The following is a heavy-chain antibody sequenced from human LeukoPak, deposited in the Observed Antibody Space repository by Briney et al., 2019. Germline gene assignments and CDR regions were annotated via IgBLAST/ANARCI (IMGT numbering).Heavy chain of an antibody. CDR2: ISWNGARI. Sequence: GGSLRLSCAASGFTFAEYTMHWARQAPGKGLEWVSLISWNGARIHYGDSVKGRFTTSRDNSKNSLYLQMNSLRTEDTALYYCVKDLVAASENVRGWYPMDYWGQGTLVTVSS. CDR1: GFTFAEYT. D-gene: IGHD6-19*01. CDR3: VKDLVAASENVRGWYPMDY. J-gene: IGHJ4*02. V-gene: IGHV3-43*01.